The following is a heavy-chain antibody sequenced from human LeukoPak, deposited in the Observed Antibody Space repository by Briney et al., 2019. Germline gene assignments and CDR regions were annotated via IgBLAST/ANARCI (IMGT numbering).Heavy chain of an antibody. V-gene: IGHV4-39*01. Sequence: PSETLSLTCTVSGGSISSSHYYWGWIRQPPGKGLEWIGTIYYSGTTYYNPSLESRVTISEDTSKNQFSLTLRSVTAADTAVYYCAKITPNFYDSSGYYAPFDSWGQGTLVTVSS. J-gene: IGHJ4*02. CDR2: IYYSGTT. D-gene: IGHD3-22*01. CDR1: GGSISSSHYY. CDR3: AKITPNFYDSSGYYAPFDS.